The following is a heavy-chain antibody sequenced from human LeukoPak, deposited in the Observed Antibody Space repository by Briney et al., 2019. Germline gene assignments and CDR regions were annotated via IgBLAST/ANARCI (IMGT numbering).Heavy chain of an antibody. CDR2: INTYNGDT. D-gene: IGHD3-9*01. Sequence: ASVKVSCTASGYTFTNYGLTWVRQAPGQGLEWMGWINTYNGDTNYAQNLQGRVTMTTDTSTSTAYMELRSLRSDDSAVYYCARVDAILTGYYSYFDYWGQGTLVTVSS. V-gene: IGHV1-18*01. CDR1: GYTFTNYG. J-gene: IGHJ4*02. CDR3: ARVDAILTGYYSYFDY.